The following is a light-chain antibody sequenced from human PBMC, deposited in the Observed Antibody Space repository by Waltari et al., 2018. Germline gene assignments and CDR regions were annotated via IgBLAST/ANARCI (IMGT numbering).Light chain of an antibody. CDR2: DVS. V-gene: IGLV2-14*03. CDR1: ASAVAFYNY. J-gene: IGLJ3*02. Sequence: QSALTQPASVSGSPGQSITIPCTGTASAVAFYNYVSWYQQRPGKAPKVIIYDVSERPSGVSNRFSGSKSGNSAFLTISGLQAEDEADYYCNSYTGSSSWVFGGGTKLTV. CDR3: NSYTGSSSWV.